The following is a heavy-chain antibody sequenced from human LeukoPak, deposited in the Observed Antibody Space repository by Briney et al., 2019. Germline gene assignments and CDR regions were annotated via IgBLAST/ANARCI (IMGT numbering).Heavy chain of an antibody. CDR1: GGSFSGYY. CDR3: AREGIVVVPAAIDDAFDI. D-gene: IGHD2-2*01. Sequence: PSETLSLTCAVYGGSFSGYYWSWIRQPPGKGLEWIGEINHSGSTNYNPSLKSRVTISVDTSENQFSLKLSSVTAADTAVYYCAREGIVVVPAAIDDAFDIWGQGTMVTVSS. CDR2: INHSGST. J-gene: IGHJ3*02. V-gene: IGHV4-34*01.